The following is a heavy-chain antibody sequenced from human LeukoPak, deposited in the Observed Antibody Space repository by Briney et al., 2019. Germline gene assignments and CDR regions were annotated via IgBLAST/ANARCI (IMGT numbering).Heavy chain of an antibody. V-gene: IGHV3-23*01. CDR2: ISGSGGST. J-gene: IGHJ5*02. Sequence: GSLRLSCAASGFTFSSYAISWVRQAPGKGLEWVSAISGSGGSTYYADSVKGRFTISRDNSKNTLYLQMNSPRAEDTAVYYCASSPYDFWSGPQAWFDPCGQGTLVTASS. CDR3: ASSPYDFWSGPQAWFDP. D-gene: IGHD3-3*01. CDR1: GFTFSSYA.